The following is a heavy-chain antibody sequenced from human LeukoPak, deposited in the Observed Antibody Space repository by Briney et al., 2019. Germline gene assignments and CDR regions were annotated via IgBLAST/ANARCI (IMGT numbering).Heavy chain of an antibody. CDR1: GSTLSTYC. J-gene: IGHJ4*02. D-gene: IGHD3-22*01. Sequence: GGSLRLSCAASGSTLSTYCMNWVRQAPGKGLEWVSSISSSSNYIHYGDSVKGRFTISRDNAKNSLYLQMNSLRAKDTAVYYCVRSQGRYYYDSSGYYQGPLDYWGQGTLVTVSS. CDR3: VRSQGRYYYDSSGYYQGPLDY. V-gene: IGHV3-21*01. CDR2: ISSSSNYI.